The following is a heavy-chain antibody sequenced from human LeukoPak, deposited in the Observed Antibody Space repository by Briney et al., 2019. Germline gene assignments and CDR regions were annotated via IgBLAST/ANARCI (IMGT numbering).Heavy chain of an antibody. CDR1: GGSISTHF. V-gene: IGHV4-59*11. CDR2: IYYTGTS. CDR3: ARDLNYYDGSTYYDAFGI. Sequence: SETLSLTCTVSGGSISTHFWTWIRQPPGKGLEFIGNIYYTGTSNYNPSLKSRVTMSIDTAKNQFSLNLSSLTAADTAVYYCARDLNYYDGSTYYDAFGIWGQGTLVTVSS. D-gene: IGHD3-22*01. J-gene: IGHJ3*02.